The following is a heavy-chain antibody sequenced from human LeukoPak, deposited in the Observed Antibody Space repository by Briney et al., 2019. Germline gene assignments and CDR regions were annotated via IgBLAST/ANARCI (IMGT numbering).Heavy chain of an antibody. Sequence: SETLSLICTVSGGSISSYYWTWVRQPAGKALEWIVRIYTSGSTNYSPSLKSRVTMSVDTSKNEFSLKLNSVTAADTGVYYCARESTVAGTARYLDSWGQGNLGTVSS. CDR1: GGSISSYY. CDR2: IYTSGST. CDR3: ARESTVAGTARYLDS. J-gene: IGHJ4*02. D-gene: IGHD2-15*01. V-gene: IGHV4-4*07.